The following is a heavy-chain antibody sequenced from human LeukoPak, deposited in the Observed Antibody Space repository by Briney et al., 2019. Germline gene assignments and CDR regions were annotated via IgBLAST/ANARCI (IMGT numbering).Heavy chain of an antibody. V-gene: IGHV1-2*02. CDR2: INPNSGGT. Sequence: GASVKVSCKASGGTFSSYAISWVRQAPGQGLEWMGWINPNSGGTNYAQKFQGRVTMTRDTSISTAYMELSRLRSDDTAVYYCARDLTVGARLYYYYMDVWGKGTTVTVSS. CDR1: GGTFSSYA. CDR3: ARDLTVGARLYYYYMDV. J-gene: IGHJ6*03. D-gene: IGHD1-26*01.